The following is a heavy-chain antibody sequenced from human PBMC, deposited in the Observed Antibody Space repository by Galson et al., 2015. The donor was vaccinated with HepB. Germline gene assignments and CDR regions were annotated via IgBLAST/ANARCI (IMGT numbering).Heavy chain of an antibody. D-gene: IGHD5-18*01. Sequence: SVKVSCKASGGTFSSYALSWVRQAPGQGLEWMGGSIPIFATATYAQKFQGRLTITADEPTSTAYMELSSLRSEDTAVYYCVRGGIQFTPTPFEMDVWGQGTTVTVSS. CDR2: SIPIFATA. CDR3: VRGGIQFTPTPFEMDV. CDR1: GGTFSSYA. J-gene: IGHJ6*02. V-gene: IGHV1-69*13.